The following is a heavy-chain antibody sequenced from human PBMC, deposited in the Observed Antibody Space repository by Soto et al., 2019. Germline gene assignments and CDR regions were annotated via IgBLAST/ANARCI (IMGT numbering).Heavy chain of an antibody. CDR1: GFTLSTYG. V-gene: IGHV3-30*03. J-gene: IGHJ4*02. Sequence: GGSLRLSCSGSGFTLSTYGMHWVLQAPGKGLEWVAAMSYDGTKEYYADSVKGRFTISRDNSRNTLFLQLNSLRADDTAVYYCATAYGSTWIDHWGQGTLVTVTS. CDR3: ATAYGSTWIDH. CDR2: MSYDGTKE. D-gene: IGHD6-13*01.